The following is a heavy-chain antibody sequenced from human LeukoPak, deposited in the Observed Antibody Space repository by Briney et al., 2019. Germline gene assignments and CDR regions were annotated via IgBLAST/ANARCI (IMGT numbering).Heavy chain of an antibody. J-gene: IGHJ4*02. V-gene: IGHV4-34*01. CDR1: GGSFSGYY. CDR3: ARVRLLGYCSSTSCYNSFDY. D-gene: IGHD2-2*02. CDR2: INHSGST. Sequence: SETLSLTRAVYGGSFSGYYWSWIRQPPGKGLEWIGEINHSGSTNYNPSLKSRVTISVDTSKNQFSLKLSSVTAADTAVYYCARVRLLGYCSSTSCYNSFDYWGQGTLVTVSS.